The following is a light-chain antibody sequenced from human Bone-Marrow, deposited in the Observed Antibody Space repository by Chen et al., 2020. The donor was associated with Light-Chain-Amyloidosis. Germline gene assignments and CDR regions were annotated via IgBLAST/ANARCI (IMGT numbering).Light chain of an antibody. CDR2: DNN. V-gene: IGLV1-51*01. CDR3: GTWDSSLSAGV. Sequence: QSVLTQPPSVSAAPGQKVTISCSGGSSNIGDNSVSWYQQLPGTAPNLLIYDNNMRPSGIPDRFSGSKSGTSATLGISGLQTGEEADYYCGTWDSSLSAGVFGGGTKLTVL. J-gene: IGLJ2*01. CDR1: SSNIGDNS.